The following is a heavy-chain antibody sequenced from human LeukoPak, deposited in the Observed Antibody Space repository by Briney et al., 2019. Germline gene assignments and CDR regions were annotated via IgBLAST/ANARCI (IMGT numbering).Heavy chain of an antibody. Sequence: MSSETLSLTCTVSGGSISSYYWSWLRQPAGKGLEWIGRIYTSGSTNYNPSLKSRVTMSVDTSKNQFSLKLSSVTAADTAVYYCARDRRRYYGSGSYLYYMDVWGKGTTVTISS. J-gene: IGHJ6*03. CDR3: ARDRRRYYGSGSYLYYMDV. CDR2: IYTSGST. D-gene: IGHD3-10*01. V-gene: IGHV4-4*07. CDR1: GGSISSYY.